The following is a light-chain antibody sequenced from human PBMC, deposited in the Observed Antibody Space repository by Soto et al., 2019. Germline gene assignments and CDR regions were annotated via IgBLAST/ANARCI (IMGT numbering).Light chain of an antibody. CDR3: QQYDGLPPYT. CDR2: DAS. V-gene: IGKV1-33*01. Sequence: DIQMTQSPSSLSASVGDRVTITCQASQAIKDFLNWYHQKPGKAPTLLIYDASNLEPGVPSRFSGRGSGTAFTFTIASLQPEDIAKYYCQQYDGLPPYTFGQGTKLEIK. J-gene: IGKJ2*01. CDR1: QAIKDF.